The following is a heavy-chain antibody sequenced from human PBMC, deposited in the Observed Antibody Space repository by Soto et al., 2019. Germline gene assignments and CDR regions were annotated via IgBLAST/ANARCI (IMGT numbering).Heavy chain of an antibody. Sequence: EGQLVEFGGGLVKPGGSLRLSCAASGFSFSIYSYNWVRQAPGKGLEWLSYISPAGSSIYYADSVKGRFTISRDSARDSVYLQMNSLIAEGRVVYYCAKDRGGSGALDIWGQGTMVTASS. D-gene: IGHD3-16*01. CDR1: GFSFSIYS. CDR3: AKDRGGSGALDI. V-gene: IGHV3-48*01. J-gene: IGHJ3*01. CDR2: ISPAGSSI.